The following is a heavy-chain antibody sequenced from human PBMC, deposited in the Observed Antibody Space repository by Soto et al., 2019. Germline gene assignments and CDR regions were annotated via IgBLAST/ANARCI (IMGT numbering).Heavy chain of an antibody. Sequence: EVQLLESGGGLVQPGGSLRLSCAASGFTFSSYAMSWVRQAPGKGLEWVSAISGSGGSTYYADSVKGRFTIYRDNSKNTVYLQMNSLRAEDTAVYYCAKDPLIVVVVAATIDIDYWGQGTLVTVYS. V-gene: IGHV3-23*01. CDR2: ISGSGGST. CDR3: AKDPLIVVVVAATIDIDY. D-gene: IGHD2-15*01. CDR1: GFTFSSYA. J-gene: IGHJ4*02.